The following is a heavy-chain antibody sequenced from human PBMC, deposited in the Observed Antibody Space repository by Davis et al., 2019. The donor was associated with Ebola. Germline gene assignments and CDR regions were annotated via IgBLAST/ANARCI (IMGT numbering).Heavy chain of an antibody. CDR3: ARGQYCSGGTCYKLFEY. CDR2: IWHDGSNK. CDR1: GFTFSTYA. Sequence: GESLKISCAASGFTFSTYAMHWVRQAPGKGLEWVAVIWHDGSNKYYADFVKGRFTVSRENSKNTLYLQMNSLRAEDTAVYYCARGQYCSGGTCYKLFEYWGQGTLVTVSS. V-gene: IGHV3-33*01. D-gene: IGHD2-15*01. J-gene: IGHJ4*02.